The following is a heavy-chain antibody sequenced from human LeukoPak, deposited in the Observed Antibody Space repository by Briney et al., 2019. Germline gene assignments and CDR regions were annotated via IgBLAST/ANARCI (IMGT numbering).Heavy chain of an antibody. CDR3: AKDYESGDGYWDFDY. D-gene: IGHD5-24*01. J-gene: IGHJ4*02. CDR2: ITGGRST. V-gene: IGHV3-23*01. Sequence: GGSLRLSCAASGFTFSIYAMSWVRQAPGKGLEWVSGITGGRSTYYADSVKGRFTISRDNSKNTMPMEMNSLRVEDTAVYYCAKDYESGDGYWDFDYWGQGILVTVSS. CDR1: GFTFSIYA.